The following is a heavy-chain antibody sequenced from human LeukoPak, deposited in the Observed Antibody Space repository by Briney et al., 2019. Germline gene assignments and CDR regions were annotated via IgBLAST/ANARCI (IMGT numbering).Heavy chain of an antibody. CDR3: ARAGRAMIVVPSYYFDY. CDR1: GGTFSSYA. J-gene: IGHJ4*02. CDR2: IIPIFGTA. D-gene: IGHD3-22*01. V-gene: IGHV1-69*13. Sequence: ASVKVSCTASGGTFSSYAISWVRQAPGQGLEWMGGIIPIFGTANYAQKFQGRVTITADESTSTAYMELSSLRSEDTAVYYCARAGRAMIVVPSYYFDYWGQGTLVTVSS.